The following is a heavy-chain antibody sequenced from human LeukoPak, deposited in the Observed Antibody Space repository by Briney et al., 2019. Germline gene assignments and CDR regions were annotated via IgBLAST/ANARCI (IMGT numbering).Heavy chain of an antibody. D-gene: IGHD6-19*01. J-gene: IGHJ6*03. CDR2: IYYSGST. CDR1: GGSISSYY. CDR3: ARDSAESGGWYPSHYYYMDV. Sequence: KPSETLSLTCTISGGSISSYYWSWIRQPPGKGLEWIGSIYYSGSTYYNPSLKSRVTISVDTSKNQFSLKLSSVTAADTAVYYCARDSAESGGWYPSHYYYMDVWGKGTTVTVSS. V-gene: IGHV4-39*07.